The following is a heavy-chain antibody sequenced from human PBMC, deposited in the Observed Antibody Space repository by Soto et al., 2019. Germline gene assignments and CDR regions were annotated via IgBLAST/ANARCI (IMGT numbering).Heavy chain of an antibody. CDR2: IWYDGSNK. V-gene: IGHV3-33*01. CDR1: GFTFSSYG. D-gene: IGHD6-13*01. Sequence: GGSLRLSCAASGFTFSSYGMHWVRQAPGKGLEWVAVIWYDGSNKYYADSVKGRFTISRDNSKNTLYLQMNSLRAEDTAVYYCARGIAAAGTYDAFDIWGQGTMVTVSS. CDR3: ARGIAAAGTYDAFDI. J-gene: IGHJ3*02.